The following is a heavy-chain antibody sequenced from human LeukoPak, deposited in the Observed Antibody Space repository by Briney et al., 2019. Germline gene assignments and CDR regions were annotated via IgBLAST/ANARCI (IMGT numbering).Heavy chain of an antibody. V-gene: IGHV3-30-3*01. Sequence: GGSLRLSCAASGFTFSSYAMHWVRQAPGKGLEWVAVIPYDGSNKYYADSVKGRFTISRDNSKNTLYLQMNSLRAEDTAVYYCAREILLRGFDYWGQGTLVTVSS. J-gene: IGHJ4*02. CDR3: AREILLRGFDY. D-gene: IGHD1-26*01. CDR2: IPYDGSNK. CDR1: GFTFSSYA.